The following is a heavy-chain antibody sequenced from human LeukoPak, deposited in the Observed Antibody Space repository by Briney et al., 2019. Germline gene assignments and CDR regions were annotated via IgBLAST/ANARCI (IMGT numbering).Heavy chain of an antibody. J-gene: IGHJ5*02. CDR3: AFSPSRSGVVWFDP. V-gene: IGHV2-70*11. D-gene: IGHD3-3*01. CDR2: IDWDDDK. CDR1: GFSLSTSGVC. Sequence: SGPALVKPTQTLTLTCTFSGFSLSTSGVCVSWIRQPPGKALEWLARIDWDDDKYYSTSLRTRLTISKDTSKNQVVLTMTNMDPVDTATYYCAFSPSRSGVVWFDPWGQGTLVTVSS.